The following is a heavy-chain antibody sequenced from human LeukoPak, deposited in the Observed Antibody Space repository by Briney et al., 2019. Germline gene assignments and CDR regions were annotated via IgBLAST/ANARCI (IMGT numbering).Heavy chain of an antibody. CDR3: ARIVGAIPLTRYFDY. Sequence: SETLSLTCTASGGSISSYYWSWIRQPPGKGLEWIGYIYYSGSTNYNPSLKSRVTISVDTSKNQFSLKLSSVTAADAAVYYCARIVGAIPLTRYFDYWGQGTLVTVSS. CDR2: IYYSGST. D-gene: IGHD1-26*01. CDR1: GGSISSYY. V-gene: IGHV4-59*12. J-gene: IGHJ4*02.